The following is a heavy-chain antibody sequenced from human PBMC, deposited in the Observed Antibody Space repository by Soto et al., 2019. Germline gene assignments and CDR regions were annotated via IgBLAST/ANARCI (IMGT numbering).Heavy chain of an antibody. Sequence: ASVKVSCKASGYTFFTYGITWVRQAPGQGLEWMGWISTYDGNTDYAQKLQGRVTMTTDTSTRTAYMELRSLRSDDTAVYYRALKSSSSSWFDPWGQGTLVTVSS. CDR3: ALKSSSSSWFDP. CDR1: GYTFFTYG. D-gene: IGHD6-6*01. CDR2: ISTYDGNT. J-gene: IGHJ5*02. V-gene: IGHV1-18*01.